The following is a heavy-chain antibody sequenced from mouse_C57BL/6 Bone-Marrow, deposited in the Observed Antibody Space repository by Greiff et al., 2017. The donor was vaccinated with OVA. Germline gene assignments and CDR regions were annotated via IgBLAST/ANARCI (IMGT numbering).Heavy chain of an antibody. D-gene: IGHD6-5*01. CDR3: ARHPYFAY. Sequence: DVKLVESGGGLVQPGGSLKLSCAASGFTFSDYYMYWVRQTPEKRLEWVAYISNGGGSTYYPDTVKGRFTISRDNAKNTLYLQMSRLKSEDTAMYYCARHPYFAYWGQGTLVTVSA. CDR1: GFTFSDYY. V-gene: IGHV5-12*01. CDR2: ISNGGGST. J-gene: IGHJ3*01.